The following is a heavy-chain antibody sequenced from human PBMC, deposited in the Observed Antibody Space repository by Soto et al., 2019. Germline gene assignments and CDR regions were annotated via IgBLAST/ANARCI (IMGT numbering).Heavy chain of an antibody. CDR2: IYHSVTT. CDR1: GYSITSIYH. V-gene: IGHV4-38-2*01. J-gene: IGHJ3*01. D-gene: IGHD2-2*01. Sequence: SETLSLTCAVSGYSITSIYHWAWIRQPPGRGLEWVASIYHSVTTYYNPSLKSRVTLSEDPSKNQSSLNLSAGTAAEPAVYSWPCAMPHVSFVRWGQGTMFT. CDR3: PCAMPHVSFVR.